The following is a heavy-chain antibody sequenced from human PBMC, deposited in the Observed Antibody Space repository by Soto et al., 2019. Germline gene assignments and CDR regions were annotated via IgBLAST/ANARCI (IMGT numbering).Heavy chain of an antibody. V-gene: IGHV1-46*03. CDR1: GYTFTSYY. CDR2: INPSGGST. J-gene: IGHJ3*02. D-gene: IGHD3-16*02. CDR3: ATDMITFGGVIATDAFDI. Sequence: QVQLVQSGAEVKKPGASVKVSCKASGYTFTSYYMHWVRQAPGQGLEWMGIINPSGGSTSYAQKFKGRVTMTRDTSTSTVYMELGSLRSEDTAVYYCATDMITFGGVIATDAFDIWGQGTMVTVSS.